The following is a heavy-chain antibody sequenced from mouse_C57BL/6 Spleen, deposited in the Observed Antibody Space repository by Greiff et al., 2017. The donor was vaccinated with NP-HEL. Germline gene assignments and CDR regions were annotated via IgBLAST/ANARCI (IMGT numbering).Heavy chain of an antibody. CDR3: ARPVDY. Sequence: QVHVKQPGAELVKPGASVKLSCKASGYTFTSYWMQWVKQRPGQGLEWIGEIDPSDSYTNYPQKFKGKATLTVDTSSSTAYMQLSSLTSEDSAVYYCARPVDYWGKGTTLTVSS. CDR1: GYTFTSYW. V-gene: IGHV1-50*01. J-gene: IGHJ2*01. CDR2: IDPSDSYT.